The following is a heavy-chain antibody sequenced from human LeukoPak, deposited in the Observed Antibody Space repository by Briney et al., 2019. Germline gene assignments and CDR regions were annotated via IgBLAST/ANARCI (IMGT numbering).Heavy chain of an antibody. CDR1: GFTFSSYG. CDR2: IRYDGSNK. CDR3: ARDLVGAERVGA. Sequence: GGSLRLSCAASGFTFSSYGMHWVRQAPGKGLEWVAFIRYDGSNKYYADSVKGRFTISRDNAKNTLYLQMNSLRAEDTAVYYCARDLVGAERVGAWGQGTLVTVSS. J-gene: IGHJ4*02. D-gene: IGHD2-15*01. V-gene: IGHV3-30*02.